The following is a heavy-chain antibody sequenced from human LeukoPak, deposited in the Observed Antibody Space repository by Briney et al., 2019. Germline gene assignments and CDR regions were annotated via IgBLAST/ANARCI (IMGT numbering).Heavy chain of an antibody. CDR2: FSGSGGST. Sequence: GGSLRLSCAASGFTFSSYAMSWVRQAPGRGLEWVSVFSGSGGSTYYADSVKGRFTISRDNSKNTLYLQMNSLRAEDTAVYYCAKEDYSSGYPFDYWGQGTLVTVSS. D-gene: IGHD3-22*01. V-gene: IGHV3-23*01. CDR1: GFTFSSYA. CDR3: AKEDYSSGYPFDY. J-gene: IGHJ4*02.